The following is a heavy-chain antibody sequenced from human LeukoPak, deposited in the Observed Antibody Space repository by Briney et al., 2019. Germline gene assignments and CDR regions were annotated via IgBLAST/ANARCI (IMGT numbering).Heavy chain of an antibody. V-gene: IGHV4-39*07. Sequence: PSETLSLTCTVSSGSISSSSYYWGWIRQPPGKGLEWIGSIYYSGSTYYNPSLKSRVTISVDTSKNQFSLKLSSVTAVDTAVYYCARKHRWNGLYSDYWGQGTLVTVSS. CDR3: ARKHRWNGLYSDY. CDR2: IYYSGST. CDR1: SGSISSSSYY. D-gene: IGHD1-1*01. J-gene: IGHJ4*02.